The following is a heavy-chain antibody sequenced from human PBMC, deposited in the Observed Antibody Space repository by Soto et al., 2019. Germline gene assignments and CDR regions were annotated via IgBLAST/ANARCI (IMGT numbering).Heavy chain of an antibody. CDR3: ARGVTDRSSWFDP. V-gene: IGHV4-31*03. CDR2: IDYSGST. CDR1: DGSINSGGYY. D-gene: IGHD2-2*01. Sequence: PSETLSLTCTVSDGSINSGGYYWTWIRQHPEKGLEWIGHIDYSGSTSHNPSLKSRLTISVDISKNQFSLKLNSVTAADTAVYYCARGVTDRSSWFDPWGQGTLVTGSS. J-gene: IGHJ5*02.